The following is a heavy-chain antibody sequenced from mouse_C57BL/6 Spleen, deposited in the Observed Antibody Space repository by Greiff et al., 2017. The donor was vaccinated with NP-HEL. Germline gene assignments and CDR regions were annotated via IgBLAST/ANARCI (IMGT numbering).Heavy chain of an antibody. Sequence: VQRVESGAELVRPGTSVKVSCKASGYAFTNYLIEWVKQRPGQGLEWIGVINPGSGGTNYNEKFKGKATLTADKSSSTAYMQLSSLTSEDSAVYFCARDTTVVEGYYFDYWGQGTTLTVSS. V-gene: IGHV1-54*01. D-gene: IGHD1-1*01. J-gene: IGHJ2*01. CDR3: ARDTTVVEGYYFDY. CDR2: INPGSGGT. CDR1: GYAFTNYL.